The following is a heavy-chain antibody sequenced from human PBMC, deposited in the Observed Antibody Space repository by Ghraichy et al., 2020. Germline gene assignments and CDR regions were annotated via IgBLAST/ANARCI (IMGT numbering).Heavy chain of an antibody. Sequence: SETLSLTCTVSGGSISSSSYYWGWIRQPPGKGLEWIGSIYYSGSTYYNPSLKSRVTISVDTSKNQFSLKLSSVTAADTAVYYCARHVGGYSSGWYYFDYWGQGTLVTVSS. D-gene: IGHD6-19*01. V-gene: IGHV4-39*07. CDR1: GGSISSSSYY. CDR3: ARHVGGYSSGWYYFDY. CDR2: IYYSGST. J-gene: IGHJ4*02.